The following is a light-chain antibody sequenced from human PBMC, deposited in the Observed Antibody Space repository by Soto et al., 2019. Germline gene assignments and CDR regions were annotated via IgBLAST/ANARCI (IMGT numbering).Light chain of an antibody. CDR1: QTVNNN. CDR3: QQYSKWPPT. CDR2: GVS. J-gene: IGKJ5*01. Sequence: EIVMTQSPVTLSMSPGERAALSCRARQTVNNNLAWYQQKPGQAPRLLIYGVSARGTGVPARFSGSGSGTDFTFTISSLQSEDFAFSYCQQYSKWPPTFGRGTRLDIK. V-gene: IGKV3-15*01.